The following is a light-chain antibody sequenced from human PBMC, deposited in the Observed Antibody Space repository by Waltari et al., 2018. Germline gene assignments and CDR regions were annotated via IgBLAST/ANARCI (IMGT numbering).Light chain of an antibody. J-gene: IGKJ4*01. V-gene: IGKV4-1*01. Sequence: DIVMTQSQESLAVSLGERATNSCKTSESVLYSSNNKNHLAWYQQKPGQPPRLLLYWASTRESGVPDRFIGSGSETDFTLTVTSLQAEDVAVYYCQQYYNTPLTFGGGTKVEVK. CDR3: QQYYNTPLT. CDR1: ESVLYSSNNKNH. CDR2: WAS.